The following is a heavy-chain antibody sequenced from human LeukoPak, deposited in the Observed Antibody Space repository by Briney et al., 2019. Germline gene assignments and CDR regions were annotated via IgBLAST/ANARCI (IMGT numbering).Heavy chain of an antibody. D-gene: IGHD3-22*01. V-gene: IGHV4-4*02. J-gene: IGHJ4*02. CDR1: VGSISGDNW. CDR2: VDHSGRT. CDR3: AKGDRGGWLDFDS. Sequence: SGTLSLTCAVSVGSISGDNWWSWVRQAPGKGLEWIGEVDHSGRTNYNPSLKSRVTISEDKSKNQFSLIMSSVTAADTAVYYCAKGDRGGWLDFDSWGQGTLATVSS.